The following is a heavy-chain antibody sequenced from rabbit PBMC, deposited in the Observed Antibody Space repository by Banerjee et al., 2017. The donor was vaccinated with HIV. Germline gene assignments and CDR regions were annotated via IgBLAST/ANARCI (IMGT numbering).Heavy chain of an antibody. CDR2: IYAGSSGSI. J-gene: IGHJ4*01. V-gene: IGHV1S45*01. CDR1: GFDFTSLG. Sequence: QEQLLESGGGLVKPEGSLTLTCKASGFDFTSLGFGWFRQAPGKGPEWIACIYAGSSGSIYYASWAKGRFTISKTSSTTVTLQMTSLTAADTATYFCARDLAGVIGWNFNLWGPGTLVTVS. CDR3: ARDLAGVIGWNFNL. D-gene: IGHD4-1*01.